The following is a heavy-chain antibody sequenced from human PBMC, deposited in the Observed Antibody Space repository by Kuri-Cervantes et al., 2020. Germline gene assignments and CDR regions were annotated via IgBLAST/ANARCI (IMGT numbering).Heavy chain of an antibody. D-gene: IGHD1-1*01. J-gene: IGHJ4*02. CDR3: AKGGGNWRFDY. CDR1: GFTFSDYY. Sequence: GESLKIPCAASGFTFSDYYMSWIRQAPGKGLEWVSYISSSGSTIYYADSVKGRFTISRDSAKNSLYLQMNSLRAEDTAVYYCAKGGGNWRFDYWGQGTLVTVSS. V-gene: IGHV3-11*01. CDR2: ISSSGSTI.